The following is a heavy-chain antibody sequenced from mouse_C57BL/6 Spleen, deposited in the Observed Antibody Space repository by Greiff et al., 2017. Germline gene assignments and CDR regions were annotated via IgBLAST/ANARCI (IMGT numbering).Heavy chain of an antibody. Sequence: VQLKQPGAELVMPGASVKLSCKASGYTFTSYWMHWVKQRPGQGLEWIGEIDPSDSYTNYNQKFKGKSTLTVDKSSSTAYMQLSSLTSEDSAVYYCARIQYDLYYFDYWGQGTTLTVSS. V-gene: IGHV1-69*01. CDR3: ARIQYDLYYFDY. D-gene: IGHD2-14*01. CDR2: IDPSDSYT. CDR1: GYTFTSYW. J-gene: IGHJ2*01.